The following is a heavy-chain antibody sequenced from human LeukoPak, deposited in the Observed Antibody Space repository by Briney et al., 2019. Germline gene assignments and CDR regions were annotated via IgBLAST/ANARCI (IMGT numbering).Heavy chain of an antibody. J-gene: IGHJ4*02. CDR1: GYTFTSYY. CDR3: ARDHRPSHDSSAYYYPGDY. Sequence: ASVKVSCKASGYTFTSYYIHWVRQAHGQGLEWMAIINPSGGTTSYAQKFQGRLTMTRDTSTSTVYMELSSLRSEDTAVYYCARDHRPSHDSSAYYYPGDYWGQGTLVTVSS. CDR2: INPSGGTT. V-gene: IGHV1-46*01. D-gene: IGHD3-22*01.